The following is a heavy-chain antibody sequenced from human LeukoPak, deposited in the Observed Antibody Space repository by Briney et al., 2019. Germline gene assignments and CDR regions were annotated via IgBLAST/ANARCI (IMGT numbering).Heavy chain of an antibody. CDR2: IYYSGST. CDR1: GGSISSSSYY. D-gene: IGHD4-17*01. CDR3: ARGGMTTVTTDI. J-gene: IGHJ3*02. V-gene: IGHV4-39*07. Sequence: PSETLSLTCTVSGGSISSSSYYWGWIRQPPGKGLEWIGSIYYSGSTYYNPSLKSRVTISVDTSKNQFSLKLSSVTAADTAVYYCARGGMTTVTTDIWGQGTMVTVSS.